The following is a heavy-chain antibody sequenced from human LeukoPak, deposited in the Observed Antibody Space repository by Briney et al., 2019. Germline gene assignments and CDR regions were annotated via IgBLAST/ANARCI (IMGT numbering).Heavy chain of an antibody. CDR3: ARGDYYYMDV. Sequence: PSETLSLTCVVYGGSFSGYYWSWTRLSPGKGLEWIGEINHSGSANYNVSLESRVTISVDTSKNQFSLKLSSVTAADTAVYYCARGDYYYMDVWGKGTTVTVSS. CDR1: GGSFSGYY. CDR2: INHSGSA. J-gene: IGHJ6*03. V-gene: IGHV4-34*01.